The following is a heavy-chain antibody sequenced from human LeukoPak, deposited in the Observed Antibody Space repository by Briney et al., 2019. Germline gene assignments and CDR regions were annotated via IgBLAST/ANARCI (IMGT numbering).Heavy chain of an antibody. CDR3: ARERYSYGQRSFDY. CDR2: INPNSGGT. J-gene: IGHJ4*02. D-gene: IGHD5-18*01. V-gene: IGHV1-2*02. CDR1: GYTITGYY. Sequence: ASVKVSCKASGYTITGYYMQWVRQATGQGIDWMGWINPNSGGTNYPQKYQGMVTMTRDSYISAAYMELSRLRSDDTTVYYCARERYSYGQRSFDYWDQGTLATVSS.